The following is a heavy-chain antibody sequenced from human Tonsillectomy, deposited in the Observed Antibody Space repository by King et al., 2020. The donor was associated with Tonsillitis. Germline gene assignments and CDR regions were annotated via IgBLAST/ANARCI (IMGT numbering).Heavy chain of an antibody. CDR2: AHYSGNT. D-gene: IGHD6-6*01. J-gene: IGHJ2*01. CDR3: ARPYSSSFWFFDL. Sequence: VQLQESGPGLVKPSETLSLTCTVSGDSISSYYWSWIRQPPGKGLEWIWFAHYSGNTNYNPSLKIRVTMSLATSKTHFSLRLNSVNAADTAVYYCARPYSSSFWFFDLWGRGTLVTVSS. CDR1: GDSISSYY. V-gene: IGHV4-59*08.